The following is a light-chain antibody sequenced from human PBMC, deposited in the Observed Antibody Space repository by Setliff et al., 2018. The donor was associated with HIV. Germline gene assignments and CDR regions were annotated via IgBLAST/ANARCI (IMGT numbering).Light chain of an antibody. J-gene: IGLJ1*01. V-gene: IGLV2-23*02. CDR2: EVS. CDR3: CSYAGSSVYV. Sequence: QSALTQPPSVSGSPGQSVTISCTGTSSDVGSYNRVSWYQQPPGTAPKLMIYEVSKRPSGVSNRFSGSKSGNTASLTISGLQAEDEADYYCCSYAGSSVYVFGTGTKVTVL. CDR1: SSDVGSYNR.